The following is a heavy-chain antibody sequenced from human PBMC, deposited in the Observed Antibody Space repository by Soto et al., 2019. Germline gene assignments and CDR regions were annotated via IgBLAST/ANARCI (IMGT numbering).Heavy chain of an antibody. CDR1: GFTFSSYG. CDR3: ARDGSGGPWGARDYYYYGMDV. Sequence: GGSLRLSCAASGFTFSSYGMHWVRQAPGKGLEWVAVIWYDGSNKYYADSVKGRFTISRDNSKNTLYLQMNSLRAEDTAVYYCARDGSGGPWGARDYYYYGMDVWGQGTTVTVSS. J-gene: IGHJ6*02. V-gene: IGHV3-33*01. D-gene: IGHD2-15*01. CDR2: IWYDGSNK.